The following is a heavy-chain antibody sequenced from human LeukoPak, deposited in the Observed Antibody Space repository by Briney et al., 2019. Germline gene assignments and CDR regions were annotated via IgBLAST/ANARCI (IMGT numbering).Heavy chain of an antibody. CDR1: GFTFSDYA. CDR3: AGGSTLDRGLVYY. V-gene: IGHV3-23*01. D-gene: IGHD3-10*01. CDR2: ISGSGGST. Sequence: GRSLRLSCSASGFTFSDYAMDWVRQAPGKGLEWVSAISGSGGSTYYADSVKGRFTISRDNSKNTLYLQMNSLRAEDTAVYYCAGGSTLDRGLVYYWGQGTLVTVSS. J-gene: IGHJ4*02.